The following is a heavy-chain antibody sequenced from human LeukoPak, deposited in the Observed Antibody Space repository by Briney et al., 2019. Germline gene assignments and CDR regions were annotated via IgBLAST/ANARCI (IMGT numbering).Heavy chain of an antibody. Sequence: PSETLSLTCTVSGGSISSSSYYWGWIRQPPGKGLEWIGSIYYSGSTYYNPSLKSRVTISVDTSKNQSSLKLSSVTAADTAVYYCARHGVVVVAGFDYWGQGTLVTVSS. CDR1: GGSISSSSYY. CDR2: IYYSGST. CDR3: ARHGVVVVAGFDY. J-gene: IGHJ4*02. V-gene: IGHV4-39*01. D-gene: IGHD2-15*01.